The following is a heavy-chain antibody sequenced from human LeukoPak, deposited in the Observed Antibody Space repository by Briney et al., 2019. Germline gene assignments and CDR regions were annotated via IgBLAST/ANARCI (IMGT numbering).Heavy chain of an antibody. CDR2: IRSKAYGGTT. CDR3: TRAFSLDFWSGYSPGY. CDR1: GFTFGDYA. V-gene: IGHV3-49*04. Sequence: GGSLRLSCTASGFTFGDYAMSWVRQAPGKGLEWVGFIRSKAYGGTTEYAASVKGRFTISRDDSKSIAYLQMNSLKTEDTAVYYCTRAFSLDFWSGYSPGYWGQGTLVTVSS. D-gene: IGHD3-3*01. J-gene: IGHJ4*02.